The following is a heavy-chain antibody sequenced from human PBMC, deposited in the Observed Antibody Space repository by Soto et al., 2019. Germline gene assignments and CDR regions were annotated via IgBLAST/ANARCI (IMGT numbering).Heavy chain of an antibody. V-gene: IGHV2-5*02. J-gene: IGHJ6*02. CDR2: IYWDDDK. CDR1: GFSLSTTGVG. D-gene: IGHD2-21*02. CDR3: VQSRCGGDCLQSYSSHSYYGLDV. Sequence: QITLKESGPTLVKPTQTLTLTCSFSGFSLSTTGVGVGWIRQPPGKALEWLALIYWDDDKRYNPSLNSRLTIHKDNSKSQVVLAMTNMDPVDTATYYCVQSRCGGDCLQSYSSHSYYGLDVWGQGTTVTVSS.